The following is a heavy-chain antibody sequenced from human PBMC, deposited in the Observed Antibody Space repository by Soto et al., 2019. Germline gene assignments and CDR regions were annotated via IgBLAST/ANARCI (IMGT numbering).Heavy chain of an antibody. V-gene: IGHV2-5*02. CDR3: AHAYGGRSLH. Sequence: QITLKESGTTLVKPTQTLTLTCTFSGFSLTTDRVGVGCIRQPPGEALEWLAVIYWDDSKTYRPSLESRLTITKDTSKNQVALTMTYMDSLDTATYYCAHAYGGRSLHWGQGTLVTVSS. J-gene: IGHJ1*01. CDR2: IYWDDSK. CDR1: GFSLTTDRVG. D-gene: IGHD1-26*01.